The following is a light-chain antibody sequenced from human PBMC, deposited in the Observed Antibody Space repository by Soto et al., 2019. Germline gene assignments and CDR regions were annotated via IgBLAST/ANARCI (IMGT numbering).Light chain of an antibody. CDR3: QQSSDWPPVT. Sequence: EIVMTQSPATLSVSPGERATLSCRASQSVSSNLAWYQQKPGQAPRLLIYGASTRATGVPARCSGSGSGTEFTLTIDSLQSEDFAVYYCQQSSDWPPVTFGQGTRLEIK. J-gene: IGKJ5*01. CDR1: QSVSSN. V-gene: IGKV3-15*01. CDR2: GAS.